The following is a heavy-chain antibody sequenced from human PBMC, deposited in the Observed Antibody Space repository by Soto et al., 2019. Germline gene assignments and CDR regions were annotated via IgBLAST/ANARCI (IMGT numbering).Heavy chain of an antibody. CDR3: ARVPGVVVPAAMHYYYGMDV. Sequence: SQTLSLTCAISGDSVSSNSAAWNWIRQSPSRGLEWLGRTYYRSKWYNDYAVSVKSRITINPDTSKNQFSLQLNSVTPEDTAVYYCARVPGVVVPAAMHYYYGMDVWGQGTTVTVSS. D-gene: IGHD2-2*01. CDR2: TYYRSKWYN. CDR1: GDSVSSNSAA. J-gene: IGHJ6*02. V-gene: IGHV6-1*01.